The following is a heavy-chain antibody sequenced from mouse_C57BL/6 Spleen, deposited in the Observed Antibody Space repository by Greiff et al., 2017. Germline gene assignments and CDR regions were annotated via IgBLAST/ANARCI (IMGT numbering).Heavy chain of an antibody. J-gene: IGHJ2*01. V-gene: IGHV1-72*01. CDR1: GYTFTSYW. Sequence: QVQLQQPGAELVKPGASVTLSCKASGYTFTSYWMHWVEPRPGRGLAWIGRIDPNGGGTKYYEKFKSKGTLTVDKPSSTADMQRSSLTSEDSAVYYWARRREYSRAYFDYWGQGTTLTVAS. CDR3: ARRREYSRAYFDY. CDR2: IDPNGGGT. D-gene: IGHD5-2*01.